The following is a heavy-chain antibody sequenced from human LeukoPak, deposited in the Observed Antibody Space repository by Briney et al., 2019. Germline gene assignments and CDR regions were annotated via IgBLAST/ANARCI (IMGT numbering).Heavy chain of an antibody. CDR2: INHSGST. Sequence: SETLSLTCAVYGGSFSGYYWSWIRQPLGKGLEWIGEINHSGSTYYNPSLKSRVTISVDTSKNQFSLKLSSVTAADTAVYYCARADYSSTWSHDYYYMDVWGKGTTVTVSS. V-gene: IGHV4-34*01. CDR1: GGSFSGYY. J-gene: IGHJ6*03. CDR3: ARADYSSTWSHDYYYMDV. D-gene: IGHD6-13*01.